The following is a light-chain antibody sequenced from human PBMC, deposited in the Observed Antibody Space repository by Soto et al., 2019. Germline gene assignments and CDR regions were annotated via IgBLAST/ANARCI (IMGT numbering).Light chain of an antibody. CDR1: SSDVGGYDY. CDR3: SSYAGDTPDS. CDR2: EVN. J-gene: IGLJ1*01. Sequence: QSVLTLPPSASGSPGQSVTISCTGTSSDVGGYDYVSWYQQLPGKAPKLVIYEVNKRPSGVPERFSGSKSGNTASLTVSGLQAEDEADFYCSSYAGDTPDSFGTGTKVTVL. V-gene: IGLV2-8*01.